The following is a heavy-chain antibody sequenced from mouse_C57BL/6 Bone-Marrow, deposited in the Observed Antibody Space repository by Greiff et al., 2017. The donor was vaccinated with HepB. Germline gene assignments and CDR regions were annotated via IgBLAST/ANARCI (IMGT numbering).Heavy chain of an antibody. D-gene: IGHD3-3*01. J-gene: IGHJ4*01. CDR2: ISSGSSTI. Sequence: EVQLVESGGGLVKPGGSLKLSCAASGFTFSDYGMHWVRQGPEKGLEGVAYISSGSSTIYYADTVKGRFTISRDNAKNTLFLQMTSLRSEDTAMYYCARQGGYYAMDYWGQGTSVTVSS. V-gene: IGHV5-17*01. CDR3: ARQGGYYAMDY. CDR1: GFTFSDYG.